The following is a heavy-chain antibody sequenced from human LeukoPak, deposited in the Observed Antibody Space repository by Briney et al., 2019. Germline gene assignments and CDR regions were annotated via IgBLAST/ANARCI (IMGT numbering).Heavy chain of an antibody. CDR3: AKGENYYYDSSTYSPPFDY. CDR1: GFTFSDYD. V-gene: IGHV3-30*18. D-gene: IGHD3-22*01. J-gene: IGHJ4*02. CDR2: ISFDGSDK. Sequence: GGSLRLSCADSGFTFSDYDMHWVRQAPGKGLEWVAIISFDGSDKYYADSVTGRFTISRDNSKNTLYLQMNSLRPDDTAVYYCAKGENYYYDSSTYSPPFDYWGQGTLVTDSS.